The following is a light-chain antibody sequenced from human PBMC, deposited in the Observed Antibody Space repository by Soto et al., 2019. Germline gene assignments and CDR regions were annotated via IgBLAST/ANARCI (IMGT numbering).Light chain of an antibody. V-gene: IGLV2-14*01. CDR1: SSDVGGYNY. CDR2: EVS. Sequence: QSGLTQPASGSGSPGQSITISCTGTSSDVGGYNYVSWYQQHPGRARKLVIYEVSYRPSRVSNRFSGSKSGKTASLTISGLQAEDEADYYCSSKTSRNSYGFGPGTKVTVL. J-gene: IGLJ1*01. CDR3: SSKTSRNSYG.